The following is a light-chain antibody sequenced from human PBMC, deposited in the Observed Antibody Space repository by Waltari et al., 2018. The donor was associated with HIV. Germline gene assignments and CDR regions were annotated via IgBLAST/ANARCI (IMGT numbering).Light chain of an antibody. Sequence: ETVMTQSQVTPSVSPGERVTLYCRASQTVNSNLAWDQQELGQTPRLLFYDASTRATGTPAGFSGSGSGTEFSLTVSSLQPEEFAVYYGRQYDNWLGTLGPGT. CDR3: RQYDNWLGT. CDR2: DAS. CDR1: QTVNSN. J-gene: IGKJ3*01. V-gene: IGKV3D-15*01.